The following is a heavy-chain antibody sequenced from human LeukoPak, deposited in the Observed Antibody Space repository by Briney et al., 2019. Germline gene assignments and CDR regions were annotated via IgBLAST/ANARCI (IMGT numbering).Heavy chain of an antibody. D-gene: IGHD6-13*01. CDR1: GGSFSGYY. CDR3: ARAGYSGSWYVRFWFDP. Sequence: SETLSLTCAAYGGSFSGYYWSWIRQPPGKGLEWIGEINHSGSTNYNPSPKSRVTISVDTSKNQFSLKLSSVTAADTAVYYCARAGYSGSWYVRFWFDPWGQGTLVTVSS. V-gene: IGHV4-34*01. J-gene: IGHJ5*02. CDR2: INHSGST.